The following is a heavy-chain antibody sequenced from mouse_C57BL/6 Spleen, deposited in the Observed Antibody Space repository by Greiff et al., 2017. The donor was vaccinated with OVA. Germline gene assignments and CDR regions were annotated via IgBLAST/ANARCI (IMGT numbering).Heavy chain of an antibody. D-gene: IGHD1-1*01. V-gene: IGHV2-2*01. CDR3: ARNLGYYYGSSYDYYAMDY. Sequence: VKVEESGPGLVQPSQSLSITCTVSGFSLTSYGVHWVRQSPGKGLEWLGVIWSGGSTDYNAAFISRLSISKDNSKSQVFFKMNSLQADDTAIYYCARNLGYYYGSSYDYYAMDYWGQGTSVTVSS. J-gene: IGHJ4*01. CDR1: GFSLTSYG. CDR2: IWSGGST.